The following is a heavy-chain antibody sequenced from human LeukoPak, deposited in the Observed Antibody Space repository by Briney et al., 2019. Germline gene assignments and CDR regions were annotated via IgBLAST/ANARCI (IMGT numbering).Heavy chain of an antibody. J-gene: IGHJ4*02. V-gene: IGHV3-74*01. CDR2: INSDGSST. CDR3: ATNRITIFGVVTDY. CDR1: GFTFSSYW. Sequence: GGSLRLSCAASGFTFSSYWMHWVRQAPGKGLVWVSRINSDGSSTSYADSVKGRFTISRDNAKNTLYLQMNSLRAEDTAVYYCATNRITIFGVVTDYWSQGTLVTVSS. D-gene: IGHD3-3*01.